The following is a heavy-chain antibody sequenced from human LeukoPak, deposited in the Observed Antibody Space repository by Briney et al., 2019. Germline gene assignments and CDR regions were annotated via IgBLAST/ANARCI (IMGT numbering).Heavy chain of an antibody. CDR2: IRYDGSNK. V-gene: IGHV3-30*02. D-gene: IGHD3-22*01. J-gene: IGHJ4*02. CDR1: GFTFSSYG. Sequence: GGSLRLSCAASGFTFSSYGMHWVRQAPGKGLEWVAFIRYDGSNKYYADSVKGRFTISRDNSKNTLYLQMNSLRAEDTAVYYCAKDLIPRFYDSSGYPGVWGQGTLAAVSS. CDR3: AKDLIPRFYDSSGYPGV.